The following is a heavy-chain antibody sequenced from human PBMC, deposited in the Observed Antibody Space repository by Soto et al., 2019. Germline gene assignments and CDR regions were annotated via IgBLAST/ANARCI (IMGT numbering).Heavy chain of an antibody. CDR1: GASTSSADYY. D-gene: IGHD3-9*01. CDR2: FYYSVST. V-gene: IGHV4-30-4*01. CDR3: ARATLNFHLLTGYPRRRYDGMDV. Sequence: TSETLSLTCTVSGASTSSADYYWRWIREQKGKGLEWIGYFYYSVSTYYNPSLKSTVTISIDTSKNQSSLKLSSVTAAAKAVYDCARATLNFHLLTGYPRRRYDGMDVWGKGTSVTVSS. J-gene: IGHJ6*04.